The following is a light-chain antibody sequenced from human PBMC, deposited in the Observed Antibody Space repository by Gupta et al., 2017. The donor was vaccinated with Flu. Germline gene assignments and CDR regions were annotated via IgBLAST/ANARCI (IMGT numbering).Light chain of an antibody. CDR1: SLRNSY. V-gene: IGLV3-19*01. CDR3: NHRDSTDHHHSV. J-gene: IGLJ2*01. CDR2: ANN. Sequence: SSELTQDPAVSVALGQTVRITCQGDSLRNSYASWYQQQPGQAPVLVIYANNIRPSGIPHRFSCATSGNTASFMTTGAQAEDEADDYCNHRDSTDHHHSVFGGGTKLTVL.